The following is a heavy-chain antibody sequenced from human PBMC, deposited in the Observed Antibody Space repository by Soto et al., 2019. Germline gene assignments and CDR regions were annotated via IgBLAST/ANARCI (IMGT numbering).Heavy chain of an antibody. D-gene: IGHD3-9*01. CDR3: SISTADFDY. Sequence: ASVKVSCKTSGYTFTKYYIHWVRQAPGQGLEWMGIINPSGGGTRYAQKFQGRVTMTRDTSTSTVYMGLSSLRSDDTAVYYCSISTADFDYWGRGSLVTVSS. J-gene: IGHJ4*02. V-gene: IGHV1-46*03. CDR1: GYTFTKYY. CDR2: INPSGGGT.